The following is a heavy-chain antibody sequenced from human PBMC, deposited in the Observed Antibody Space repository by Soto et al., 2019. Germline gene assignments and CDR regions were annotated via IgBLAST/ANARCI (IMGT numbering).Heavy chain of an antibody. D-gene: IGHD5-18*01. J-gene: IGHJ4*02. CDR2: INSDGSST. V-gene: IGHV3-74*01. CDR1: GFTFSSYW. Sequence: EVQLVESGGGLVQPGGSLRLSCAASGFTFSSYWMHWVRQAPGKGLVWVSRINSDGSSTVYVDSVKGRFTISRDNAKNTLYLQMNSLRAEDTAVYYWARSITGYSYADSWGQGTLVTVSS. CDR3: ARSITGYSYADS.